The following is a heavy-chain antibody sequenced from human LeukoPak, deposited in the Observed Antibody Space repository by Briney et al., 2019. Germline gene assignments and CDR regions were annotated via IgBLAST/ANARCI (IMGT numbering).Heavy chain of an antibody. D-gene: IGHD3-10*01. V-gene: IGHV4-30-4*08. Sequence: SQTLSLTCTVSGGSISSGDYYWSWIRQPPGKGLEGIGHIYYSGSTYCNPSLKSRVTISVDTSKNQFSLKLSSVTAADTAVDDCASADYYGSGSYPPFDYWGQGTLVTVSS. CDR2: IYYSGST. CDR3: ASADYYGSGSYPPFDY. CDR1: GGSISSGDYY. J-gene: IGHJ4*02.